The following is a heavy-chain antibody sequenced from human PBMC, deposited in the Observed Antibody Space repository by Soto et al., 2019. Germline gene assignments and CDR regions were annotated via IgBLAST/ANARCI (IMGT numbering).Heavy chain of an antibody. CDR2: ISGSGGST. CDR1: GFTFSSYA. J-gene: IGHJ4*02. D-gene: IGHD3-22*01. Sequence: EVQLLESGGGLVQPGGSLRLSCAASGFTFSSYAMSWVRQAPGKGLEWVSAISGSGGSTYYADSVKGRFTISRDNSKNTLYLQMNSLRAEDTAVYYCAQGYDSSVYYFDYWGQGTLVTVSS. CDR3: AQGYDSSVYYFDY. V-gene: IGHV3-23*01.